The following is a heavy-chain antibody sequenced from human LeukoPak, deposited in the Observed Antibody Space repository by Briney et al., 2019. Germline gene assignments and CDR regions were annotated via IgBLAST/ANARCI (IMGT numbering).Heavy chain of an antibody. J-gene: IGHJ6*02. CDR2: INSDGSNT. CDR1: GVTFSSYW. V-gene: IGHV3-74*01. CDR3: ARDKIDYYGMDV. Sequence: GGSLRLSCAAPGVTFSSYWMHLVRQAPGKGLVWVSRINSDGSNTSYADSVKGRITISRDNAKNTLYLQMNSLRAEDTAVYYCARDKIDYYGMDVWGQGTTVTVSS.